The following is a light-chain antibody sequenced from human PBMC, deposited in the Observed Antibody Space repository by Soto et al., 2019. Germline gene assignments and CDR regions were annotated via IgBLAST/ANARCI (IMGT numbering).Light chain of an antibody. V-gene: IGLV1-44*01. CDR1: SSNVGSNT. J-gene: IGLJ2*01. CDR2: SNN. CDR3: AAWDDSLGGHVV. Sequence: QSVLTQPPSASGAPGQRVTISCSGSSSNVGSNTVSWYQQFPGTAPKLLIHSNNKRPSGVPDRFSGSKSGTSASLAISGLQSEDEADYYCAAWDDSLGGHVVFGGGTKLTVL.